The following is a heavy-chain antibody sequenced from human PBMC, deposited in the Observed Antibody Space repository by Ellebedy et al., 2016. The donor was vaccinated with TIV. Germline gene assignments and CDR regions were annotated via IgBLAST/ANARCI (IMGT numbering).Heavy chain of an antibody. CDR3: AKTASKGRGWRTPIDY. Sequence: GESLKISCAASGFTFSNYAMSWVRQAPGKGLEWVSALGGSSENTYYAYSLQGRFTISRDNSENTMYLQMNSLRAEDTAVDYCAKTASKGRGWRTPIDYWGQGTLVTVSS. D-gene: IGHD6-19*01. CDR2: LGGSSENT. J-gene: IGHJ4*02. CDR1: GFTFSNYA. V-gene: IGHV3-23*01.